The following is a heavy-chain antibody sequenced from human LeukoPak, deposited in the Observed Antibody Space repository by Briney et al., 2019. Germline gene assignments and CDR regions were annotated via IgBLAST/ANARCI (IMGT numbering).Heavy chain of an antibody. CDR1: SGSVSSGGYF. Sequence: SQTLSLTCTVSSGSVSSGGYFWSWIRRHPGRGLEWIGYIYISGSTYSNPSLESRVTISLDTSQNQFSLKLKSVTAADTAVYYCARGYTGYDYEGGYFDYWGQGTLVTVSS. J-gene: IGHJ4*02. D-gene: IGHD5-12*01. CDR2: IYISGST. V-gene: IGHV4-31*03. CDR3: ARGYTGYDYEGGYFDY.